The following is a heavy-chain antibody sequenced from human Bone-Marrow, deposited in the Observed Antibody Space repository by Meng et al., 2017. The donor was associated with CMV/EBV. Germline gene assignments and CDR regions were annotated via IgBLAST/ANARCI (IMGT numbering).Heavy chain of an antibody. D-gene: IGHD3-10*01. V-gene: IGHV3-73*01. J-gene: IGHJ4*02. CDR2: IRSKANSYAT. CDR1: GFTFSGSA. CDR3: ARKLWFGELLPYFDY. Sequence: GESLKISCAASGFTFSGSAMHWVRQASGKGLEWVGRIRSKANSYATAYAASVKGRFTISSDDSKNTAYLQMNSLRAEDTAVYYCARKLWFGELLPYFDYWGQGTLVTVSS.